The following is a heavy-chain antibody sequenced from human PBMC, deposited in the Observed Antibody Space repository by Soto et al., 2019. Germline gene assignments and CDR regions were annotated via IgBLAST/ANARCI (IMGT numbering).Heavy chain of an antibody. Sequence: QLVESGGGLVRPGGSLRLACRASGYDFRTYSMNWVRQAPGQGLEWIAYVSLDSDTIQYADSVKGRFTISRDDAENSLYLQMDSLRDEDTATYYRARLYYDYVWGQGTTVTVSS. CDR1: GYDFRTYS. D-gene: IGHD3-3*01. CDR2: VSLDSDTI. V-gene: IGHV3-48*02. CDR3: ARLYYDYV. J-gene: IGHJ6*02.